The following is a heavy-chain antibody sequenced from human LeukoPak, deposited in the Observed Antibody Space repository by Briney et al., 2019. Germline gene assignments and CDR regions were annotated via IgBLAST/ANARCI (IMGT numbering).Heavy chain of an antibody. CDR2: IKQDGSEK. Sequence: GGSLRLSCAASGFTFSSYWMSWVRQAPGKGLEWAANIKQDGSEKYYVDSVKGRFTISRDNAKNSLYLQMNSLRAEDTAVYYCARDRGVVPAALEFDYWGQGTLVTVSS. V-gene: IGHV3-7*01. CDR1: GFTFSSYW. D-gene: IGHD2-2*01. CDR3: ARDRGVVPAALEFDY. J-gene: IGHJ4*02.